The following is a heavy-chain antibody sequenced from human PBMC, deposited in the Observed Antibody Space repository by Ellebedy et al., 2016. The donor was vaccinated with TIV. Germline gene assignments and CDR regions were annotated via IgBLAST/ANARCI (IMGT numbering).Heavy chain of an antibody. V-gene: IGHV4-39*01. CDR3: ARTNGDY. D-gene: IGHD1-1*01. CDR1: GGSISSSSYY. Sequence: MPSETLSLTCTVSGGSISSSSYYWGWIRQPPGKGLEWIGSIYYSGSTYYNPSLKSRVTISVDTSKNQFSLKLSSVTAADTAVYYCARTNGDYWGQGTLVTVSS. CDR2: IYYSGST. J-gene: IGHJ4*02.